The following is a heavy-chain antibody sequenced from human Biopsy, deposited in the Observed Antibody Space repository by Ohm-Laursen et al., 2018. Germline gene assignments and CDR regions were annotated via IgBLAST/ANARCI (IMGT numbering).Heavy chain of an antibody. V-gene: IGHV3-30*18. CDR2: IAYDGGNK. J-gene: IGHJ2*01. CDR3: AKDGGQWLGGAFDI. CDR1: GFGMYA. Sequence: SLRLSCSASGFGMYAMHWVRQPPGKGLEWLAVIAYDGGNKYYAESVKGRFTISRDRSRDTVHLQMNSLRYEDTALYYCAKDGGQWLGGAFDIWGRGTLVTVSS. D-gene: IGHD6-19*01.